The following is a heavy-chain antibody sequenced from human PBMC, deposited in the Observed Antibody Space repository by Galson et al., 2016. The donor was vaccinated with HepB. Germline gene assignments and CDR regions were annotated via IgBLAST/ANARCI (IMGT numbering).Heavy chain of an antibody. CDR2: VSDSGGST. D-gene: IGHD2-2*01. Sequence: SLRLSCAASGLTFSSHAMTWVRQAPGKGLEWVSSVSDSGGSTHYADSVKGRFTISRDNSKDTLYLQMNSPRAEDTAVYYCATDIVIVPPVAWMRRGYFFDYWGQGTLVTVSS. V-gene: IGHV3-23*01. J-gene: IGHJ4*02. CDR1: GLTFSSHA. CDR3: ATDIVIVPPVAWMRRGYFFDY.